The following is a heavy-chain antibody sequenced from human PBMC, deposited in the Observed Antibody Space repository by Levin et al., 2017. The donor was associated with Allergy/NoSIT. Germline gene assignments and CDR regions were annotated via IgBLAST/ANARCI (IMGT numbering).Heavy chain of an antibody. CDR3: AKWTDYDFWSGSYVDY. CDR1: GFTFSSYA. Sequence: GGSLRLSCAASGFTFSSYAMSWVRQAPGKGLEWVSAISGSGGSTYYADSVKGRFTISRDNSKNTLYLQMNSLRAEDTAVYYCAKWTDYDFWSGSYVDYWGQGTLVTVSS. J-gene: IGHJ4*02. V-gene: IGHV3-23*01. CDR2: ISGSGGST. D-gene: IGHD3-3*01.